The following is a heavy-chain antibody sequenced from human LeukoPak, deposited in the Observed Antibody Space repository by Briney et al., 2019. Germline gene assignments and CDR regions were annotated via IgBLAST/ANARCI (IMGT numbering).Heavy chain of an antibody. J-gene: IGHJ6*02. V-gene: IGHV4-39*01. CDR3: ARRYYYDSSGYYPGAYYGMDV. D-gene: IGHD3-22*01. CDR1: GGSISSSSYS. Sequence: SETLSLTCTVSGGSISSSSYSWGWIRQPPGKGLEWIGSIYYSGSTYYNPSLKSRVTISVDTSKNQFSLKLSSVTAADTAVYYCARRYYYDSSGYYPGAYYGMDVWGQGTTVTVSS. CDR2: IYYSGST.